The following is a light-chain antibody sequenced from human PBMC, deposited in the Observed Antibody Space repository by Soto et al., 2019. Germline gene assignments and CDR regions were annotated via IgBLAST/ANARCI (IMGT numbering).Light chain of an antibody. CDR2: ENS. Sequence: QSVLTQPPSVSAAPGQKVTISCSGNSSNIGSNDVSWYQQLPGKAPKLLIYENSQRPSGIPDRFSGSKSGTSATLGITGLQTGDEADYYCGTWASSLIALFGTGTKVTV. J-gene: IGLJ1*01. CDR1: SSNIGSND. V-gene: IGLV1-51*02. CDR3: GTWASSLIAL.